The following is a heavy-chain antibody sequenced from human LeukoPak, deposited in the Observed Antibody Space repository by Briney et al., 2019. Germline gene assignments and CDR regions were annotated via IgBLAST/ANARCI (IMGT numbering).Heavy chain of an antibody. CDR1: GYTFTSHG. CDR3: ARAAYGSGSYYVDY. D-gene: IGHD3-10*01. V-gene: IGHV1-18*01. Sequence: ASVKVSCKASGYTFTSHGISWVRQAPGQGLEWMGWISAYNGNTNYAQKLQGRVTMTTDTSTSTAYMELRSLRSDDTAVYYCARAAYGSGSYYVDYWGQGTLVTVSS. CDR2: ISAYNGNT. J-gene: IGHJ4*02.